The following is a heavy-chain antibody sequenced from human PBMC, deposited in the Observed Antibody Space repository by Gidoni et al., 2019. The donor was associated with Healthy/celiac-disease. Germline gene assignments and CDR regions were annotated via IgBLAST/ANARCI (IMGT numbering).Heavy chain of an antibody. CDR2: ISSSSSYT. D-gene: IGHD6-6*01. J-gene: IGHJ6*02. CDR3: ARIVVSDSSSPLYYYYGMDV. CDR1: GFTFSDYY. V-gene: IGHV3-11*06. Sequence: QVQLVESGGGLVKPGGSLRLSCAASGFTFSDYYMSWIRQAPGKGLEWVSYISSSSSYTNYADSVKGRFTISRDNAKNSLYLQMNSLRAEDTAVYYCARIVVSDSSSPLYYYYGMDVWGQGTTVTVSS.